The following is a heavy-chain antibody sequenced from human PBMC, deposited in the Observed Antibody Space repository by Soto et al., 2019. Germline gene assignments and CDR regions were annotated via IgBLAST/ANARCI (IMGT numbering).Heavy chain of an antibody. V-gene: IGHV4-39*01. CDR1: GGSIGSSSYY. Sequence: SEILSLTCTVSGGSIGSSSYYWGWIRQPPGKGLEWIGSIYYSGSTYYNPSLKSRVTISVDTSKNQFSLKLSSVTAADTAVYYCARHARTYFDYWGQGTLVNVSS. J-gene: IGHJ4*02. CDR2: IYYSGST. CDR3: ARHARTYFDY.